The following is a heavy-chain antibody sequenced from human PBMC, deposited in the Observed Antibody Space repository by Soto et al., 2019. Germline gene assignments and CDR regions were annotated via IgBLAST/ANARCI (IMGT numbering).Heavy chain of an antibody. V-gene: IGHV1-18*01. D-gene: IGHD3-10*01. CDR2: ISAYNGNT. J-gene: IGHJ4*02. CDR3: ATTRITMVRGDRHDFDY. CDR1: GYTFTSYG. Sequence: QVQLVQSGAEVKKPGASVKVSCKASGYTFTSYGISWVRQAPGQGLEWMGWISAYNGNTNYAQKLQGRVTMTTDTSTSTAYMELRSLRSDDTAVYHCATTRITMVRGDRHDFDYWGQGTLVTVSS.